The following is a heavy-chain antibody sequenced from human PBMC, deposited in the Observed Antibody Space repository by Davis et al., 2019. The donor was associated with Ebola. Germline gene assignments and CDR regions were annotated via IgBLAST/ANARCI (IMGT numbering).Heavy chain of an antibody. CDR2: IKQDGSEK. D-gene: IGHD3-3*01. Sequence: GESLKIPCVASGFTFSRYAMSWVRQAPGKGLEWVANIKQDGSEKYYVDSVKGRFTISRDNAKNSLYLQMNSLRAEDTAVYYCARDGQYYDFWSGYSDYWGQGTLVTVSS. J-gene: IGHJ4*02. V-gene: IGHV3-7*01. CDR3: ARDGQYYDFWSGYSDY. CDR1: GFTFSRYA.